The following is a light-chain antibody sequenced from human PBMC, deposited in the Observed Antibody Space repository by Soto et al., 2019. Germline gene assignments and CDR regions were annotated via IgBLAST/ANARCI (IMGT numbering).Light chain of an antibody. V-gene: IGKV3-15*01. CDR1: QGVTTN. CDR2: DVS. J-gene: IGKJ5*01. Sequence: EIVMTQSPASLSVSPGERVTLSCRGGQGVTTNFAWYQQKSGQSPRLLIYDVSTRDTGVPDRVSGTGSETDVTLTISGLQSEDSAVYFCQQYKNWPFSFGQGTRLEIK. CDR3: QQYKNWPFS.